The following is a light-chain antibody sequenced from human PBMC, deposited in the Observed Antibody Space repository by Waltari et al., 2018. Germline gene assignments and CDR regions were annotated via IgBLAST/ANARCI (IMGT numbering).Light chain of an antibody. CDR1: QSVSRT. Sequence: EIVLTQSPGPLSLPPGERATLSCRASQSVSRTLAWYQQKPGQAPRLLIFGASNRATGIPDRFSGSGSGPDFSLIITRLEPEDSAMYYCQHYVRLPATFGQGTKVEIK. CDR3: QHYVRLPAT. CDR2: GAS. J-gene: IGKJ1*01. V-gene: IGKV3-20*01.